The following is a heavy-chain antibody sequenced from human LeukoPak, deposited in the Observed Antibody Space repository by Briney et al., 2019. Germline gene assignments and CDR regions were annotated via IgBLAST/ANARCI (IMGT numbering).Heavy chain of an antibody. CDR3: ARGYYYGSGSLNYYYYYMDV. CDR2: IIPIFGTA. CDR1: GGTFSSYA. Sequence: SVKVPCKASGGTFSSYAISWVRQAPGQGLEWMGGIIPIFGTANYAQKFQGRVTITTDESTSTAYMELSSLRSEDTAVYYCARGYYYGSGSLNYYYYYMDVWGKGTTVTVSS. J-gene: IGHJ6*03. D-gene: IGHD3-10*01. V-gene: IGHV1-69*05.